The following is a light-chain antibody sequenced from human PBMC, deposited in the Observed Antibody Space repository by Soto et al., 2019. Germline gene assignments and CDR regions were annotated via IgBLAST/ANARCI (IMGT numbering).Light chain of an antibody. Sequence: IVLTQSPGTLSLTPGERATLSCRASQSVSNNYLAWYQQKPGQAPRLLIYGASNRATGIPDRFSGSGSGTDFTLTINTLQPEDIATYYCQQSYSTPRFGGGSMV. CDR3: QQSYSTPR. CDR2: GAS. V-gene: IGKV3-20*01. CDR1: QSVSNNY. J-gene: IGKJ4*01.